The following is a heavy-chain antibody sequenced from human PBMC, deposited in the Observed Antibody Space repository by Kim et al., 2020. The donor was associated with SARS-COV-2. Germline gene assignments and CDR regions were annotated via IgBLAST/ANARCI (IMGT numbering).Heavy chain of an antibody. V-gene: IGHV3-30*04. J-gene: IGHJ4*02. CDR2: ISYDGSNK. CDR1: GFTFSSYA. D-gene: IGHD5-12*01. CDR3: ARGPIVATIDAPDY. Sequence: GGSLRLSCAASGFTFSSYAMHWVRQAPGKGLEWVAVISYDGSNKYYVDSVKGRFTISRDNSKNTLYLQMNSLRAEDTAVYYCARGPIVATIDAPDYWGQGTLVTVSS.